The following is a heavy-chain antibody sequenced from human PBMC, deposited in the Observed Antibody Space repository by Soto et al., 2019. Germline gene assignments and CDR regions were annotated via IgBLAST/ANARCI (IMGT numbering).Heavy chain of an antibody. CDR2: VYSSGTT. V-gene: IGHV3-53*01. D-gene: IGHD2-2*01. CDR1: GFTVTTTH. Sequence: GGSLRLSCAASGFTVTTTHMGWVRQAPGKGLEWVSVVYSSGTTYYIDSVKGRFTMSRDTSKSTVYLQMNSLRAEDTAVYYCARPLHRYDGPDYWGQGILVTVSS. CDR3: ARPLHRYDGPDY. J-gene: IGHJ4*02.